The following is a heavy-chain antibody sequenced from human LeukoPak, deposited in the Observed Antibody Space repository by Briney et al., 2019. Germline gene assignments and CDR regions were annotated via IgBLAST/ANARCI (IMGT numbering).Heavy chain of an antibody. Sequence: SETLSLTCTVSGNSISSYNYYWSWVRQPAGKGLEWIGRVYPSGNTNYNPYNPSLTGRVTISIDASRNQFSLILTSVTATDTAVYYCARPSNPYGDYDAFDIWGQGTMVTVSS. CDR3: ARPSNPYGDYDAFDI. J-gene: IGHJ3*02. CDR1: GNSISSYNYY. V-gene: IGHV4-61*02. CDR2: VYPSGNT. D-gene: IGHD4-17*01.